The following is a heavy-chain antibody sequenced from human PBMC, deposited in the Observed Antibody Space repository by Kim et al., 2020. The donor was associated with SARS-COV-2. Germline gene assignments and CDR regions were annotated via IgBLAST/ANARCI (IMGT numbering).Heavy chain of an antibody. CDR1: THTFIGYY. D-gene: IGHD6-13*01. J-gene: IGHJ5*02. CDR2: INPKSGGT. CDR3: ATWGPLSGSWYGVSGDP. Sequence: ASVKVSCKAATHTFIGYYIHWVRQAPGQGLEWMGRINPKSGGTNYAQKFQDRVTMTRDTSIGTAYMELSSLRANDTAVYYCATWGPLSGSWYGVSGDPWGQGTLVIVSS. V-gene: IGHV1-2*06.